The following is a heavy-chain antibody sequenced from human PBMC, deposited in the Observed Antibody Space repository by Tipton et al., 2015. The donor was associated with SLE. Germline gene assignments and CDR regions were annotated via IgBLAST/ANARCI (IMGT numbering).Heavy chain of an antibody. CDR3: ARESSWDPLFDY. Sequence: TLSLTCTVSGGSISSYYWSWIRQPPGKGLEWIGYIYYSGSTNYNPSLKSRVTISVDTSKNQFPLKLSSVTAADTAVYYCARESSWDPLFDYWGQGTLVTVSS. J-gene: IGHJ4*02. D-gene: IGHD6-13*01. V-gene: IGHV4-59*01. CDR1: GGSISSYY. CDR2: IYYSGST.